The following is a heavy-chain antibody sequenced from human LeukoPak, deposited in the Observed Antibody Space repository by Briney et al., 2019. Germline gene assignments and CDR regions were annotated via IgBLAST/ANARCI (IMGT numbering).Heavy chain of an antibody. J-gene: IGHJ4*02. CDR2: IKSRTNGGTT. Sequence: PGGSLRLSCAASQVTFSSAWMTWVRQIPGKGREWVGHIKSRTNGGTTDYAAPVKGRFTVSRDDSKNTVYLQMNSLKTEDSAVYFCATEFYSNGYNFWGRGTLVTVSS. CDR1: QVTFSSAW. V-gene: IGHV3-15*01. D-gene: IGHD5-24*01. CDR3: ATEFYSNGYNF.